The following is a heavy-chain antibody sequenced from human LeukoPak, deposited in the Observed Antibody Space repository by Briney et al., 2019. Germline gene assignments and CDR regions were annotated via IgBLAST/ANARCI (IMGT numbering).Heavy chain of an antibody. V-gene: IGHV1-2*02. CDR1: GFTFTGYY. Sequence: GGSLRLSCAASGFTFTGYYMHWVRQAPGQGLEWMGWINPNSGGTNYAQKFQGRVTMTRDTSISTAYMELSRLRSDDTAVYYCASSRLVIDYWGQGTLVTVSS. CDR2: INPNSGGT. J-gene: IGHJ4*02. D-gene: IGHD3-9*01. CDR3: ASSRLVIDY.